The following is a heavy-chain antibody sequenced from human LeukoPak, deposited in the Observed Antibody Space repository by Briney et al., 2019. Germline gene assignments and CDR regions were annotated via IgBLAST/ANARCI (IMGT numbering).Heavy chain of an antibody. D-gene: IGHD3-9*01. J-gene: IGHJ5*02. CDR2: ISPSEST. Sequence: SETLSLTCAVYGGSFSGYYWNWIRQSPGKGLEWIGEISPSESTNYNPSLKSRVTMSVDTSKNQFSLKLSSVTAADTAVYYCATATYYDILTADPAGNWFDPWGQGTLVTVSS. CDR1: GGSFSGYY. V-gene: IGHV4-34*01. CDR3: ATATYYDILTADPAGNWFDP.